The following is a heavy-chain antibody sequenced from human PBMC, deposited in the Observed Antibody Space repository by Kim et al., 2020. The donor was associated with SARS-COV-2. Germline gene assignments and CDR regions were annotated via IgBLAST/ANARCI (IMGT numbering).Heavy chain of an antibody. CDR1: GFTFSSYG. CDR3: AKDSYSGRNAGFDY. CDR2: ISYDGSNK. J-gene: IGHJ4*02. Sequence: GGSLRLSCAASGFTFSSYGMHWVRQAPGKGLEWVAVISYDGSNKYYADSVKGRFTISRDNSKNTLYLQMNSLRAEDTAVYYCAKDSYSGRNAGFDYWGQGTLVTVSS. V-gene: IGHV3-30*18. D-gene: IGHD1-26*01.